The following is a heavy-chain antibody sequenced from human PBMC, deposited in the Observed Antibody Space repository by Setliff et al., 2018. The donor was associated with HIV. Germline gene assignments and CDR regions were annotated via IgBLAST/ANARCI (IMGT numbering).Heavy chain of an antibody. V-gene: IGHV3-21*03. J-gene: IGHJ4*02. CDR3: TTDLIIRGVIIDGALR. CDR1: GFTFRNYN. CDR2: ISIGSGAAI. D-gene: IGHD3-10*01. Sequence: GGSLRLSCAASGFTFRNYNFNWVRQAPGRGLEWVSSISIGSGAAIYYAESVQGRFSISRDDSKNMLYLQMNSLETEDTAVYYCTTDLIIRGVIIDGALRWGQGTLVTVSS.